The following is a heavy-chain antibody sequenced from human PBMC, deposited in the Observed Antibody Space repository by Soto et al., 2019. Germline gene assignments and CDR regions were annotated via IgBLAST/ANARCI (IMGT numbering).Heavy chain of an antibody. CDR2: IKKDGSAK. J-gene: IGHJ4*02. CDR1: GFNFSTXW. CDR3: SRSLNS. V-gene: IGHV3-7*01. Sequence: LXLXCAASGFNFSTXWMDWVRQTPGKGLEWVANIKKDGSAKNYVDSVKGRFTIYRDNAKNSLYLQMSSLTAEDSALYYCSRSLNSWGQGTLLTVS.